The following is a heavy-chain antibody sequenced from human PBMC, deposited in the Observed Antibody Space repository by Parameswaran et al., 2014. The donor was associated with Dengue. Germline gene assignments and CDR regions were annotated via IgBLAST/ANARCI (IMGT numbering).Heavy chain of an antibody. J-gene: IGHJ4*02. Sequence: RWIRQPPGKGLEWIGYIYYSGSTNYNPSLKSRVTISVDTSKNQFSLKLSSVTAADTAMYYCARDSGYDSGPGVFDYWGQGTLVTVSS. D-gene: IGHD5-12*01. CDR2: IYYSGST. V-gene: IGHV4-59*01. CDR3: ARDSGYDSGPGVFDY.